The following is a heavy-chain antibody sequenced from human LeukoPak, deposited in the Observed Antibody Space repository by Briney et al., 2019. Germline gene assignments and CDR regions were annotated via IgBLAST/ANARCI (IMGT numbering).Heavy chain of an antibody. Sequence: SETLSLTCTVSGGSISSYYWSWIRQPPGEGLEGVGYIYYSGSTNYNPSLKSRVTISVDTSKNQCSLKLSSVTAADTAVYYCARAAPRAWSAFDIWGQGTMVTVSS. V-gene: IGHV4-59*01. CDR2: IYYSGST. CDR3: ARAAPRAWSAFDI. D-gene: IGHD2-8*01. CDR1: GGSISSYY. J-gene: IGHJ3*02.